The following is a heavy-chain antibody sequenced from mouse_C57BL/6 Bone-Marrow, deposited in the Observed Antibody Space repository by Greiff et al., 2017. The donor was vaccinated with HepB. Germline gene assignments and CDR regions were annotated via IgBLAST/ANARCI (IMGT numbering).Heavy chain of an antibody. D-gene: IGHD1-1*01. V-gene: IGHV1-69*01. CDR3: ARGGYYYGSSSYWYFDV. J-gene: IGHJ1*03. Sequence: QVQLQQPGAELVMPGASVKLSCKASGYTFTSYWMHWVKQRPGQGLEWIGEIDPSDSYTKYNQKFKGKSTLTVDISSSTAYMQLSSLTSEDSAVYYCARGGYYYGSSSYWYFDVWGTGTTGTVSS. CDR2: IDPSDSYT. CDR1: GYTFTSYW.